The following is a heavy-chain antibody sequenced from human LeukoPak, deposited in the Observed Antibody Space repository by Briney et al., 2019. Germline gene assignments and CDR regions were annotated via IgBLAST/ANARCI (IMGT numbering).Heavy chain of an antibody. D-gene: IGHD6-19*01. V-gene: IGHV1-18*01. Sequence: ASVKVSRKASGCTFTSFDIIWVRQAPGQGLEWMGWISASNVNTNYAQKLQGRVTMTTDTSSNTAYMEMRSLRFDDTAVYYCARLENSSGYFGKGYYFDYWGQGTLVTVSS. CDR1: GCTFTSFD. CDR3: ARLENSSGYFGKGYYFDY. J-gene: IGHJ4*02. CDR2: ISASNVNT.